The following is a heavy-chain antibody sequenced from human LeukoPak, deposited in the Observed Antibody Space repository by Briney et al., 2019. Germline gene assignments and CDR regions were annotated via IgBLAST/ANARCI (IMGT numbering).Heavy chain of an antibody. V-gene: IGHV1-2*02. J-gene: IGHJ6*02. CDR2: INPNSGGR. D-gene: IGHD6-19*01. CDR1: GYSFTGHY. CDR3: ARDWTDSSGWLYYYYGMDV. Sequence: AASVKVSCKASGYSFTGHYLHWVRQAPGQGLEWMGWINPNSGGRKYAQKFQGRVTMTRDTSISTAYMELSRLRSDDTAVYYCARDWTDSSGWLYYYYGMDVWGQGTTVTVSS.